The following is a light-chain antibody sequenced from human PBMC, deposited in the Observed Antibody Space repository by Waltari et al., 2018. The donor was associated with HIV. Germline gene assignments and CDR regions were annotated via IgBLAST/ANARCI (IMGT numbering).Light chain of an antibody. J-gene: IGLJ1*01. V-gene: IGLV2-14*03. Sequence: QSALTQPASVSGSPGQSITISCTGTNSDVGGYNSLSWYQQHPAKAPTLLIYDVNKRPSGSSNRFSGSKSGNTASLTISRLQTEDEADYYCNSYASGSTLVFGTGTTVTV. CDR1: NSDVGGYNS. CDR2: DVN. CDR3: NSYASGSTLV.